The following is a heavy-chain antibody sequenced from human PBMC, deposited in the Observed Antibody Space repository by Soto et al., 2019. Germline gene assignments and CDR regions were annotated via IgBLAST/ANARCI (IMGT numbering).Heavy chain of an antibody. J-gene: IGHJ4*02. CDR1: GFAFSSCA. Sequence: GGSLRLSCSASGFAFSSCAMHWVRQAPGKRLEYVSGITSDGDTTYHADSVKGRFTISRDNSKNTLYLQMSSLRVEDTAVYYCVKGIQLLRYYFEWWGQGTVVTVS. CDR3: VKGIQLLRYYFEW. V-gene: IGHV3-64D*06. D-gene: IGHD1-26*01. CDR2: ITSDGDTT.